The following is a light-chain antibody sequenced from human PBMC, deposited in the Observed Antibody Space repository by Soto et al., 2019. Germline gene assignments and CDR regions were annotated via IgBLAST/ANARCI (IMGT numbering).Light chain of an antibody. CDR3: QQAATFPLI. CDR2: AAS. V-gene: IGKV1-12*01. Sequence: DILMTQSPSSVSAFVGDSVTITCRASQGITSWLAWYQQKPGKAPELLIYAASSLQSGVPSRFSGSGSGTDFTLTISSLQPEDSATYYCQQAATFPLIFGGGTKVEIK. CDR1: QGITSW. J-gene: IGKJ4*01.